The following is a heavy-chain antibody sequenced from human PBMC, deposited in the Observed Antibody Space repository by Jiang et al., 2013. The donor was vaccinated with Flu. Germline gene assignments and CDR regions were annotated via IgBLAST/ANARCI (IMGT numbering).Heavy chain of an antibody. CDR1: GDSVSSNSAA. Sequence: TSQTLSLTCAISGDSVSSNSAAWNWIRQSPSRGLEWLGRTYYRSKWYNDYAVSVKSRITINPDTSKNQFSLQLNSVTPEDTAVYYCAREFGIAVAGTSGRLDAFDIWGQGTMVTVSS. V-gene: IGHV6-1*01. CDR3: AREFGIAVAGTSGRLDAFDI. D-gene: IGHD6-19*01. J-gene: IGHJ3*02. CDR2: TYYRSKWYN.